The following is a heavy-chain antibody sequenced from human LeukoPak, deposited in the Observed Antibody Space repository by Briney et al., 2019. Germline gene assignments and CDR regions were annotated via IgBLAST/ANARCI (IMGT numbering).Heavy chain of an antibody. CDR3: ARHVYSSSSFDY. V-gene: IGHV4-39*01. D-gene: IGHD6-6*01. Sequence: SSETLSLTCTVSGGSISSSSYYWGWIRQPPGKGLEWIGSIYYSGSTYYNPSLKSRVTISVDTSKNQFSLKLSSVTAADTAVYYCARHVYSSSSFDYWGQGTLVTVSS. CDR1: GGSISSSSYY. CDR2: IYYSGST. J-gene: IGHJ4*02.